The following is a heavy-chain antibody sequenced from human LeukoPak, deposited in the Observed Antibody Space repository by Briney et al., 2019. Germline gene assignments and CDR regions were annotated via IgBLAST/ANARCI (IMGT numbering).Heavy chain of an antibody. J-gene: IGHJ4*02. CDR1: GFTFTNYA. CDR3: TREERGYIPAF. V-gene: IGHV3-30*01. CDR2: VSYDGSWD. D-gene: IGHD3-16*02. Sequence: GRSLRLSCAASGFTFTNYAMHWVRQTPGKGLEWVAFVSYDGSWDSYSDSVKGRFTISRHASKNTLYLQMNSLRAEDTAVYYCTREERGYIPAFWGQGTLVTVSS.